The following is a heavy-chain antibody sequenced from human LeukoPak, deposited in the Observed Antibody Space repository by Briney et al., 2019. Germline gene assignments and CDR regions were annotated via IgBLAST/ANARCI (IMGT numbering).Heavy chain of an antibody. CDR1: NGSLSGYY. Sequence: SETLSLTCAVYNGSLSGYYWSWIRQPPGKGLEWIGEINHSGRTDYNPSLKSRVTISVDTSKNQFSLKLSSVTAADTAVYYCARGIQGNWNPGWFDPWGQGTLVTVSS. J-gene: IGHJ5*02. D-gene: IGHD1-20*01. CDR3: ARGIQGNWNPGWFDP. CDR2: INHSGRT. V-gene: IGHV4-34*01.